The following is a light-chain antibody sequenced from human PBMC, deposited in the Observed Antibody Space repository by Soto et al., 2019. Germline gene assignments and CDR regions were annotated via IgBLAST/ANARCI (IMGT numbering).Light chain of an antibody. CDR3: QQYNSCPWT. V-gene: IGKV1-5*03. J-gene: IGKJ1*01. Sequence: DIQMTQSPSTLSASVGDRVTITCRASQNIYSWLAWNQQKPGKAPKLLLYKAANVESGVPSRFSGRGSGTEFTLTISSLQPDDFATYYCQQYNSCPWTFGQGTKVEIK. CDR2: KAA. CDR1: QNIYSW.